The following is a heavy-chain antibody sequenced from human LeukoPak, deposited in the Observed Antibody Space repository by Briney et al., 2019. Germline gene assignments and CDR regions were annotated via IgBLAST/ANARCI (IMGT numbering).Heavy chain of an antibody. CDR2: SDPEDGET. CDR1: GSTLSDLS. V-gene: IGHV1-24*01. Sequence: GASVKVSCKVSGSTLSDLSIHWVRQAPGKGLEYVGGSDPEDGETFHAKNFQGRITMTEDTSIDTAYMELSSLRSEDTAVYYCVTDRARLFWYFDLWGRGTLVTVSS. D-gene: IGHD2-21*02. CDR3: VTDRARLFWYFDL. J-gene: IGHJ2*01.